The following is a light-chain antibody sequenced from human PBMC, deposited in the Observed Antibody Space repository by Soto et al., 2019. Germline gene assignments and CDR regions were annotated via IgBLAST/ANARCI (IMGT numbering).Light chain of an antibody. CDR1: QSIYSL. Sequence: DIQMTQSPSTLSASVGDRVTITCRASQSIYSLLAWYQQKPGRAPTLLIYKASTLESGVSSRFSGSGSGTEFSLTIRSLQPDDSATYYCQQYNTYPLTFGQGTRLEIK. CDR3: QQYNTYPLT. J-gene: IGKJ5*01. CDR2: KAS. V-gene: IGKV1-5*03.